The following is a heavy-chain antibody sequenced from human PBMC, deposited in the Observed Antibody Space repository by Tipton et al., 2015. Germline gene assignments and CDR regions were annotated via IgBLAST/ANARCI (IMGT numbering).Heavy chain of an antibody. D-gene: IGHD1-26*01. CDR2: VRGSGSS. CDR1: GFTFSTYA. J-gene: IGHJ3*02. V-gene: IGHV3-23*01. CDR3: ATGFGGSSLGAFDI. Sequence: SLRLSCAASGFTFSTYAMSWVRQAPGKGLEWVSVVRGSGSSHYADSVRGRFTTSRDNSKNTLYLQMNSLRAEDTAVYYCATGFGGSSLGAFDIWGQGTMVTVSS.